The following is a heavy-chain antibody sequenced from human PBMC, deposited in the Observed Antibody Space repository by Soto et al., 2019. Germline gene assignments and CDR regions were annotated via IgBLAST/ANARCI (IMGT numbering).Heavy chain of an antibody. CDR3: AREFSNSPEAFDS. V-gene: IGHV4-61*01. D-gene: IGHD6-6*01. J-gene: IGHJ4*02. CDR2: IYYTGST. Sequence: SEPLSLTCTVSGGSVNSYTFYWGWIRQPPGRGLEWIGYIYYTGSTNYNPSLKSRVTISVDTSRNQFSLKLSSVTAADTAVYYCAREFSNSPEAFDSWGQGSLVTVSS. CDR1: GGSVNSYTFY.